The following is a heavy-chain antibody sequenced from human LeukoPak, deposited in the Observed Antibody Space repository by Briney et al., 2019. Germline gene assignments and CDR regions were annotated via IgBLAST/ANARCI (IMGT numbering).Heavy chain of an antibody. CDR2: IYYSGSI. J-gene: IGHJ6*03. CDR3: ARGEPQFVAVAGTHYMDV. CDR1: GGSISSYY. Sequence: RASETLSLTCTVSGGSISSYYWTWIRQPPGKGLEWIGYIYYSGSINYNPSLKSRVIMSVDTSQNQFSLKLSSVTAADTAVYYCARGEPQFVAVAGTHYMDVWGKGTTVTVSS. V-gene: IGHV4-59*01. D-gene: IGHD6-19*01.